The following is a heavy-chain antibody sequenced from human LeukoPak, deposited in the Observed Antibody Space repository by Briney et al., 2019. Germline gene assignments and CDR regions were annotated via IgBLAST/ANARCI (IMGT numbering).Heavy chain of an antibody. D-gene: IGHD2-15*01. J-gene: IGHJ4*02. CDR1: GFTFSNAW. CDR3: TTGYCSGGSCYSSYFDY. CDR2: IKSKTDGGTT. Sequence: GGSLRLSCAASGFTFSNAWMSWVRHAPGKGLEWVGRIKSKTDGGTTDYAAPVKGRFTISRDDSKNTLYLQMNSLKTEDTAVYYCTTGYCSGGSCYSSYFDYWGQGTLVTVSS. V-gene: IGHV3-15*01.